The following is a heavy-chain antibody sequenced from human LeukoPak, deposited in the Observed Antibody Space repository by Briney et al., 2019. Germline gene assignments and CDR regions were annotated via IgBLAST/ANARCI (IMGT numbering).Heavy chain of an antibody. CDR2: IYYSGSS. CDR1: GGSISSHY. D-gene: IGHD3-22*01. Sequence: SETLSLTCTVSGGSISSHYWSWIRQPPGQGLEWIGYIYYSGSSKYNPSLKSRVTISVETSKNQFSLKLSSVTAADTAVYYWARLYDSSGYTNWLDPWGQGTLVTVSS. J-gene: IGHJ5*02. CDR3: ARLYDSSGYTNWLDP. V-gene: IGHV4-59*11.